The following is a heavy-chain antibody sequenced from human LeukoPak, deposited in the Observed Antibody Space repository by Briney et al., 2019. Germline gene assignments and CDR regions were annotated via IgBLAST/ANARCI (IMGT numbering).Heavy chain of an antibody. Sequence: PGGSLRISCKGSGYSFTSYWIGWVRQMPGKGLEWMGIIWPGDSDTRYSPSFQGQVTISADKSMSTTYLQWSSLKDSDTAIYYCARTGFYGSGSYSRNNWFDPWGQGTLVTVSS. V-gene: IGHV5-51*01. CDR2: IWPGDSDT. CDR1: GYSFTSYW. CDR3: ARTGFYGSGSYSRNNWFDP. J-gene: IGHJ5*02. D-gene: IGHD3-10*01.